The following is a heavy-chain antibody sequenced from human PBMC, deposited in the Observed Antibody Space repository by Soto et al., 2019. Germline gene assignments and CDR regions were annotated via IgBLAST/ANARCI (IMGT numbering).Heavy chain of an antibody. CDR1: GGSISSGDYY. D-gene: IGHD3-22*01. CDR2: IYYSGSA. J-gene: IGHJ4*02. Sequence: SETLSLTCTVSGGSISSGDYYWNWIRQPPGKDLEWIGYIYYSGSAYYNPSLKSRVTISVDTSKNQFSLKLSSVTAADTAVYYCARALKEYYYDSSPYYYFDYWGQGTLVTVSS. CDR3: ARALKEYYYDSSPYYYFDY. V-gene: IGHV4-30-4*01.